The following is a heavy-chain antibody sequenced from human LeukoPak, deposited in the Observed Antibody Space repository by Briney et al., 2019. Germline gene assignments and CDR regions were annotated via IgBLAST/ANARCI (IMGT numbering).Heavy chain of an antibody. CDR3: ARLNCSGGSCYPDY. CDR1: GGSFSGYY. CDR2: INHSGST. J-gene: IGHJ4*02. Sequence: SETLSLTCAVYGGSFSGYYWSWIRQPPGKGLEWIGEINHSGSTNYNPSLKSRVTISVDTSKNQFSLKLSSVTAADTAVYYCARLNCSGGSCYPDYWGQGTLATVSS. V-gene: IGHV4-34*01. D-gene: IGHD2-15*01.